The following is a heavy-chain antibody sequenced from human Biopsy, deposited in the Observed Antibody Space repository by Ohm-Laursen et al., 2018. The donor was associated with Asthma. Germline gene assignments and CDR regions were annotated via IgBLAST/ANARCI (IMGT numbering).Heavy chain of an antibody. D-gene: IGHD2-15*01. CDR3: ARLADCSGGACYSYGWFDP. CDR1: GGSIRSHD. Sequence: SETLSLTCTVSGGSIRSHDWTWIRLPPGKGLEYIGDVSHTGSTNYNPSLKSRVTMSLDTSRNQFPLRLTSVTPADTAVYYCARLADCSGGACYSYGWFDPWGQGTRVTVSS. CDR2: VSHTGST. V-gene: IGHV4-59*11. J-gene: IGHJ5*02.